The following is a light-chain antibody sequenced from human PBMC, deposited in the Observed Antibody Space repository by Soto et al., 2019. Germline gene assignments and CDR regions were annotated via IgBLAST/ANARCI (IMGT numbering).Light chain of an antibody. CDR1: SSDVGTYNL. CDR2: EGT. CDR3: CSYATGSTYI. V-gene: IGLV2-23*01. J-gene: IGLJ1*01. Sequence: QSVLTQPASVSGSPGQSITISCTGTSSDVGTYNLVSWYHQHPGEAPKLIIYEGTKRPSGVSNRFSASRSGNTASLTISGLQAEDEADYYCCSYATGSTYILGTGTKVTVL.